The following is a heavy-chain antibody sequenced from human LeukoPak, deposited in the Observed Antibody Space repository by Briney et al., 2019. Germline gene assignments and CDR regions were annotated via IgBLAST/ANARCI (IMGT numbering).Heavy chain of an antibody. CDR2: IISIFGTA. Sequence: SVQVSCNASGGTFSSYAISWVRQAPGQGLEWMGGIISIFGTAHYAQKLQGSVTITADKSTSTAYLELSSLRPEDTAVYYYGIAGYGGNLRFDPWGQGSLVTVYS. CDR3: GIAGYGGNLRFDP. V-gene: IGHV1-69*06. D-gene: IGHD4-23*01. CDR1: GGTFSSYA. J-gene: IGHJ5*02.